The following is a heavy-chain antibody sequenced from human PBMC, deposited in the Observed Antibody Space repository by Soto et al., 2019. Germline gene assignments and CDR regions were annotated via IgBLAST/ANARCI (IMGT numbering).Heavy chain of an antibody. CDR2: IIPIFGTA. D-gene: IGHD3-22*01. CDR1: GGTFSSYA. Sequence: QVQLVQSGAEVKKPGSSVKVSCKASGGTFSSYAISWVRQAPGQGLEWMGGIIPIFGTANYAQKFQGRVTITADESTSTAYMELSSLRSEDTAVYYCARAVAHYYDSSGYSQINYWGQGTLVTVSS. V-gene: IGHV1-69*12. CDR3: ARAVAHYYDSSGYSQINY. J-gene: IGHJ4*02.